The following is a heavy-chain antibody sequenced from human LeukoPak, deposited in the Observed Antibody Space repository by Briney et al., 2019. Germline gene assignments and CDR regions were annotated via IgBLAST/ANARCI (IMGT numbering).Heavy chain of an antibody. J-gene: IGHJ4*02. CDR1: GYTFTSYA. CDR2: INTNTGNP. CDR3: ARSSAPYSSGWYSSCYFDY. V-gene: IGHV7-4-1*02. Sequence: GASVKVSCKASGYTFTSYAMNWVRQAPGQGLEWMGWINTNTGNPTYAQGFTGRFVFSLDTSVSTAYLQISSLKAEDTAVYYCARSSAPYSSGWYSSCYFDYWGQGTLVTVSS. D-gene: IGHD6-19*01.